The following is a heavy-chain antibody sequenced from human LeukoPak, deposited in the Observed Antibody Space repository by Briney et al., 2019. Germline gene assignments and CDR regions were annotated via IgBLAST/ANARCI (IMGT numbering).Heavy chain of an antibody. CDR2: IYCSGST. CDR3: ARLGTTVTTDAFDI. CDR1: GGSISSYY. Sequence: SEALSLTCTVSGGSISSYYWSWIRQPPGKGLEWIGYIYCSGSTNYNPSLKSRVTISVDTSKNQFSLKLSSVTAADTAVYYCARLGTTVTTDAFDIWGQGTMVTVSS. J-gene: IGHJ3*02. D-gene: IGHD4-17*01. V-gene: IGHV4-59*08.